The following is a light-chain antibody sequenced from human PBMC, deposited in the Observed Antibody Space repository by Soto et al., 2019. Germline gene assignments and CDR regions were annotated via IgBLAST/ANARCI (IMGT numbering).Light chain of an antibody. CDR1: NNL. CDR2: EGT. CDR3: CAYVGARSDV. V-gene: IGLV2-23*01. Sequence: QSVLTQPASVSGSPGQSITISCTGTNNLVSWYQQHPGKAPKVVVYEGTKRPSGVSNRFSGSNSGGTASLTISGLQAKDEASYFCCAYVGARSDVFGPGTKVTVL. J-gene: IGLJ1*01.